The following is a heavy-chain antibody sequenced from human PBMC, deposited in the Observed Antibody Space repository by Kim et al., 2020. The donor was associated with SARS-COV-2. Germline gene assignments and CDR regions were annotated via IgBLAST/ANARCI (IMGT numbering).Heavy chain of an antibody. V-gene: IGHV3-9*01. CDR2: ISWNSGRI. CDR3: AKDGYVSGSYGVWYFDY. CDR1: GFIFDDYT. Sequence: GGSLRLSCAVSGFIFDDYTMHWVRQTPGKGLEWVSGISWNSGRIDYADSVKGRFTISRDNAKNSLYLQMNSLRTEDTGLYYCAKDGYVSGSYGVWYFDYWGQGAPVTVSS. D-gene: IGHD3-10*01. J-gene: IGHJ4*02.